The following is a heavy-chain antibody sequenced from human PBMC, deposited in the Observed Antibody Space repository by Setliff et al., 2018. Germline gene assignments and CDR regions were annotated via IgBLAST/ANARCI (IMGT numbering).Heavy chain of an antibody. CDR2: INHSGGT. J-gene: IGHJ6*03. D-gene: IGHD2-21*01. V-gene: IGHV4-34*01. CDR3: ARAFIVAPTLFFRRRKGNYMDV. CDR1: RGSFSGYY. Sequence: PSETLSLTCAVYRGSFSGYYWSWIRQPPGKGLEWIGEINHSGGTSYNPSLMSRVTISVDTSKNQFSLKLNSVTAADTAVYYCARAFIVAPTLFFRRRKGNYMDVWGKGTTVTVSS.